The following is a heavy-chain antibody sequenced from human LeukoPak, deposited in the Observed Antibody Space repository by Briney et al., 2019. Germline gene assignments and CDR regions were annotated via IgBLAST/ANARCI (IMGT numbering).Heavy chain of an antibody. J-gene: IGHJ5*02. CDR2: IDYSGKT. Sequence: SETLSLTCSVSGVSISGRGYWGWIRQHPGKGLEWIGYIDYSGKTYYKPSLQSRVIISADTSQNQFTLKVSSVTAADTAVYYCVTGYGSGWFDAWGQGAVVTVSS. CDR3: VTGYGSGWFDA. D-gene: IGHD3-9*01. V-gene: IGHV4-31*03. CDR1: GVSISGRGY.